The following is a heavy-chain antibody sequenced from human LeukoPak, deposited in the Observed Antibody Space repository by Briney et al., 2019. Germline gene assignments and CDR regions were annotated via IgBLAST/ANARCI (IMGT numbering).Heavy chain of an antibody. J-gene: IGHJ4*02. V-gene: IGHV3-20*04. CDR1: GFIFNDYG. CDR2: INWNGGST. CDR3: ARAPQLVYFDY. Sequence: GGSLRLSCAASGFIFNDYGMSWVRQAPGKGLEWVSGINWNGGSTGYADSVKGRFTISRDNPKNSLYLQMNSLRAEDTALYYCARAPQLVYFDYWGQGTLVTVSS.